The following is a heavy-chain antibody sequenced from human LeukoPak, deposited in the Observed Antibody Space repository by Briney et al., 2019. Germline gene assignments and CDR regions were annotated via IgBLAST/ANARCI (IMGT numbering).Heavy chain of an antibody. CDR1: GGSISSYY. CDR2: IYYSGST. CDR3: ARVTYYYDSSGRTNWFDP. V-gene: IGHV4-59*01. J-gene: IGHJ5*02. D-gene: IGHD3-22*01. Sequence: SETLSLTCTVSGGSISSYYWSWIRQPPGKGLEWVGYIYYSGSTNYNPSLKSRLTISVDTSKNKFSLKLSSVTAADTAVYYCARVTYYYDSSGRTNWFDPWGEGTLVTVSS.